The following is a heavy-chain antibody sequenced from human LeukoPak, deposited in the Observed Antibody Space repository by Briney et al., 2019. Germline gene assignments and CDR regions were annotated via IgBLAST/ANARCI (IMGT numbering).Heavy chain of an antibody. CDR1: GYTLTELS. CDR3: ATARAYCGGDCNPWGMDV. CDR2: FDPEDGET. V-gene: IGHV1-24*01. J-gene: IGHJ6*02. D-gene: IGHD2-21*02. Sequence: ASVKVSCKVSGYTLTELSMHWVRQPPGQGLEWMGGFDPEDGETIYAQKFQGRVTMTEDTSTDTAYMELSSLRSEDTAVYYCATARAYCGGDCNPWGMDVWGQGTTVTVSS.